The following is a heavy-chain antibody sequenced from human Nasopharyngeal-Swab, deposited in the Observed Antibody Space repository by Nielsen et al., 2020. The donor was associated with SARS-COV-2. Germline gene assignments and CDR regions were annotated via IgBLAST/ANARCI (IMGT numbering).Heavy chain of an antibody. CDR3: AHRGCSSTSCYSDAFDI. V-gene: IGHV2-5*02. CDR2: IYWDDDK. Sequence: QAPGTAPEWLALIYWDDDKRYSPSLKSRLTITKDTSKNQVVLTMTNMDPVDTATYYCAHRGCSSTSCYSDAFDIWGQGTMVTVSS. D-gene: IGHD2-2*02. J-gene: IGHJ3*02.